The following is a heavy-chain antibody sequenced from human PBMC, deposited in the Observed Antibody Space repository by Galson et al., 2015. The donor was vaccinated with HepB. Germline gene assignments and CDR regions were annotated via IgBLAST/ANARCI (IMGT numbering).Heavy chain of an antibody. CDR1: GDSVSSSSVA. CDR2: TYYRSKWYS. Sequence: CAISGDSVSSSSVAWNWIRQSPSRGLEWLGRTYYRSKWYSDYAVSVKSRITINPDTSKNQFSLQLNSVTPEDTAVYYCARDALGIRSVPNCFDSWGQGTLVTVSS. D-gene: IGHD7-27*01. CDR3: ARDALGIRSVPNCFDS. V-gene: IGHV6-1*01. J-gene: IGHJ5*01.